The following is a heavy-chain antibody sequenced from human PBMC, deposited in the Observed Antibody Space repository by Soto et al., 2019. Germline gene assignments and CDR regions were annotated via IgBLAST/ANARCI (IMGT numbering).Heavy chain of an antibody. CDR3: ARRYSTNTKGLDV. J-gene: IGHJ6*02. Sequence: QVQLVQSGAEVKKPGASVKVSCKASGYTFTNYDINWVRQATGQGLEWMGWMNPNSGNTGYTQKFQGRITMTRNTSISTAYMELTSLTSDDTALYYCARRYSTNTKGLDVWSQGTTVTVSS. V-gene: IGHV1-8*01. CDR2: MNPNSGNT. D-gene: IGHD2-2*01. CDR1: GYTFTNYD.